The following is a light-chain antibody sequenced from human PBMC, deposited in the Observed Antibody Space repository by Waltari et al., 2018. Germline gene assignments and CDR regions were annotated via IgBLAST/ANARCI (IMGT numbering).Light chain of an antibody. CDR1: SSAVGGYNY. J-gene: IGLJ3*02. CDR3: SSYAGSKFWV. Sequence: QSALTQPPSASGSPGQSVPISSTGTSSAVGGYNYVSWFQQRPGKAPKVMIDEVSKRPSGVPDRFSGSKSGNTASLIVSGLQAEDEADYYCSSYAGSKFWVFGGGTKLTVL. CDR2: EVS. V-gene: IGLV2-8*01.